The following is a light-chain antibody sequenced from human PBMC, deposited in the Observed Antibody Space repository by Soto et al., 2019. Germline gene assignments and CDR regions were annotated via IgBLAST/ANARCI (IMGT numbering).Light chain of an antibody. CDR3: HYYGRSPLP. J-gene: IGKJ4*01. CDR2: GAS. CDR1: QRVSGSN. Sequence: PGERVNISCRASQRVSGSNVGWYQQKPGQAPSLLIYGASKRTTGVPDRFSGSGSGTDFTLTISRLEPEDSAVYYCHYYGRSPLPFGGGTKVEIK. V-gene: IGKV3-20*01.